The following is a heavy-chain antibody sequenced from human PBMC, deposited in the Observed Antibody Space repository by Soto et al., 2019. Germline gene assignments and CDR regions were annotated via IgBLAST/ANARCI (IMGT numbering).Heavy chain of an antibody. CDR1: GFTFSSYA. CDR3: AKRVYYDSSGYYTAPVDY. Sequence: EVQLLESGGGLVQPGGSLRLSCAASGFTFSSYAMSWVRQAPGKGLEWVSAISGSGGSTYYADSVKGRFTISRDNSKNTLYLQMNSLRAEDTAVYYCAKRVYYDSSGYYTAPVDYWGQGTLVTVSS. V-gene: IGHV3-23*01. CDR2: ISGSGGST. D-gene: IGHD3-22*01. J-gene: IGHJ4*02.